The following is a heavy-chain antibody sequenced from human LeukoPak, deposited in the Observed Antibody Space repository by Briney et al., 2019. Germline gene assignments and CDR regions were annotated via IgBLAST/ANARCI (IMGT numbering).Heavy chain of an antibody. CDR1: GYTFTGYY. J-gene: IGHJ6*03. CDR2: INPNSGGT. CDR3: ARDRYYNSSGYYEYYYYYYMDV. V-gene: IGHV1-2*06. D-gene: IGHD3-22*01. Sequence: ASVKVSCKASGYTFTGYYMHWVRQAPGQWLEWMGRINPNSGGTNYAQKFQGRVTMTRDTSIGTAYMELSRLRSDDTAVYYCARDRYYNSSGYYEYYYYYYMDVWGKGTTVTVSS.